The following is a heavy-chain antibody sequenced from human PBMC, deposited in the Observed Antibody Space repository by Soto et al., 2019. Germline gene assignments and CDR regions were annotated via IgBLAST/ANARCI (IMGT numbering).Heavy chain of an antibody. J-gene: IGHJ6*02. D-gene: IGHD5-18*01. Sequence: QVQLVQSGAEVKKPGSSVKVSCKASGGTFSSYAISWVRQAPGQGLEWMGGIIPIFGTANYAQKFQGRVTITADESTSTAYMELSSLRSEDTAVYYCARASRDTAREGLYYYGMDVWGQGTTVTVSS. V-gene: IGHV1-69*01. CDR1: GGTFSSYA. CDR2: IIPIFGTA. CDR3: ARASRDTAREGLYYYGMDV.